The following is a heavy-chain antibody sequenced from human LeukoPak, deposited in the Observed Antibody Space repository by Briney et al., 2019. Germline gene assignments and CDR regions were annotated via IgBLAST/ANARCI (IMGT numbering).Heavy chain of an antibody. Sequence: GGSLRLSCTASGFVFSNYWMLWVRQAPGKGLEWVSLIQSDGSGTTYTDSMKGRFIISRDNAKNTLYLQMTSLTAEDTAVYYCARDNTGSIDHWGQGTLVIVSS. CDR1: GFVFSNYW. J-gene: IGHJ4*02. CDR2: IQSDGSGT. CDR3: ARDNTGSIDH. D-gene: IGHD2-8*02. V-gene: IGHV3-74*01.